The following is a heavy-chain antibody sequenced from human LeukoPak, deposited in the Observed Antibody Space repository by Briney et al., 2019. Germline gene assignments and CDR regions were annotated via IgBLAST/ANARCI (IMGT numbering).Heavy chain of an antibody. Sequence: ASVKVSCKAFGGTFSSYAISWVRQAPGQGLEWMGGIIPIFGTANYAQKFQGRVTITTDESTSTAYMELSSLRSEDTAVYYCARTLGIAAAGTLGVWGQGTLVTVSS. CDR2: IIPIFGTA. CDR1: GGTFSSYA. CDR3: ARTLGIAAAGTLGV. J-gene: IGHJ4*02. D-gene: IGHD6-13*01. V-gene: IGHV1-69*05.